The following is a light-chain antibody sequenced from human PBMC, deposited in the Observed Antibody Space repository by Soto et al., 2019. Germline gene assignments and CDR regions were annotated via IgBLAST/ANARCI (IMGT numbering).Light chain of an antibody. J-gene: IGKJ1*01. Sequence: EIVLTQSPATLSLSPGERATLSCRASQSVSSYLAWYQQKPCQAPRLLIYDASNRATGIPAKFSGSWSGTDFTLTISSLEPEDFGVYYCQQRSNWPPTFGQGTKVEIK. CDR2: DAS. CDR1: QSVSSY. CDR3: QQRSNWPPT. V-gene: IGKV3-11*01.